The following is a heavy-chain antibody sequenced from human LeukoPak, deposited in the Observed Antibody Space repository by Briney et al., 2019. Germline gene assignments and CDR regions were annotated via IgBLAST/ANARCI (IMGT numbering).Heavy chain of an antibody. D-gene: IGHD3-10*01. CDR2: ISSSGSTI. Sequence: GGSLRLSCAASGFTFSSSEMNWVRQAPGKGLEWVSYISSSGSTIYYADSVKGRFTISRDNAKNSLYLQMNSLRAEDTAVYYCARGRAGVFDIWGQGTMVTVSS. CDR1: GFTFSSSE. CDR3: ARGRAGVFDI. V-gene: IGHV3-48*03. J-gene: IGHJ3*02.